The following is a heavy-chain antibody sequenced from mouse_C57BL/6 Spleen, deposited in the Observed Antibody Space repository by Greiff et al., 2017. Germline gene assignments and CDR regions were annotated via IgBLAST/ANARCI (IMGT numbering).Heavy chain of an antibody. V-gene: IGHV1-82*01. CDR2: IYPGDGGT. J-gene: IGHJ4*01. D-gene: IGHD2-5*01. Sequence: QVQLQQSGPELVKPGASVKISCKASGYAFSSSWMNWVKQRPGQGLEWIGRIYPGDGGTNYNGKFKGKATLTADTSSSTAYMQLSSLTSEDSAVYFCAYSNYAMDYWGQGTSVTVSS. CDR3: AYSNYAMDY. CDR1: GYAFSSSW.